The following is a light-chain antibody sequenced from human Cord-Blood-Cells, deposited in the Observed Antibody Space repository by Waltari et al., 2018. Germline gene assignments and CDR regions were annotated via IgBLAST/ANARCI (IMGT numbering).Light chain of an antibody. Sequence: QSALTQPASVSGSPGQSTTISCPGTSSAVGGYTYVSWYQHHPGKAPNLMIYDVSNRPSGVSNRFSGSKSGNTASLTISGLQAEDEADYYCSSYTSSSTWVFGGGTKLTVL. J-gene: IGLJ3*02. CDR2: DVS. CDR1: SSAVGGYTY. CDR3: SSYTSSSTWV. V-gene: IGLV2-14*03.